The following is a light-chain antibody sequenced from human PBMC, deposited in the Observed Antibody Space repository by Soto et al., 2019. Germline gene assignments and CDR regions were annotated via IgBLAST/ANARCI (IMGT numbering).Light chain of an antibody. J-gene: IGLJ1*01. V-gene: IGLV1-40*01. Sequence: QSVLTQPPSVSGAPGQRVTISCTGSISNIGAGYDVHWYQQLPGTVPKVLIYGNSNRPSGVPDRFSGSKSGTSASLAITGLQAEDEADYYCQSYDISLSGFHVFGTRTKVTVL. CDR2: GNS. CDR3: QSYDISLSGFHV. CDR1: ISNIGAGYD.